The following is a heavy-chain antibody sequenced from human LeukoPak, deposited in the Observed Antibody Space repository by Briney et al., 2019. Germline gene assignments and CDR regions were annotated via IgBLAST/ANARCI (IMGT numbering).Heavy chain of an antibody. CDR3: ARDNGDPRTYFDY. J-gene: IGHJ4*02. V-gene: IGHV3-48*03. D-gene: IGHD4-17*01. CDR1: GFTFSSYE. Sequence: GGSLRLSCAASGFTFSSYEMNWVRQAPGKGLEWISYISNSGSSIYYVDSVKGRFTISRDNAKNSLYLQMNSLRAEDTAVYYCARDNGDPRTYFDYWGQGTLVTVSS. CDR2: ISNSGSSI.